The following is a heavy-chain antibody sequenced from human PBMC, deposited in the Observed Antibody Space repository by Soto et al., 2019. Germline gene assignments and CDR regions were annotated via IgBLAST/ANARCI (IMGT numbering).Heavy chain of an antibody. Sequence: GGSLRLSCAGSGFSFSSYSMHWVRQAPGKGLEWVAVISYDGSNKYYADSVRGRFTLSRDNSKNTLYLQMSSLRPEDTAMYYCATEAPQFRALFDYWGQGTLVTVDS. V-gene: IGHV3-30-3*01. CDR2: ISYDGSNK. CDR1: GFSFSSYS. J-gene: IGHJ4*02. CDR3: ATEAPQFRALFDY.